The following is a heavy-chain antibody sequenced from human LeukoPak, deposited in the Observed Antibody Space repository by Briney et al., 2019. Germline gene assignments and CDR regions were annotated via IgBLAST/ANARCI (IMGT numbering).Heavy chain of an antibody. V-gene: IGHV4-34*01. Sequence: SETLSLTCAVYGGSFSGYYWSWIRQPPGKGLEWIGEINHSGSTNYNPSLKRRVTISVDTSKNQFSLKLSSVTAADTAVYYCARVRGGYSYGDNWFDPWGQGTLVTVSS. CDR3: ARVRGGYSYGDNWFDP. J-gene: IGHJ5*02. CDR2: INHSGST. D-gene: IGHD5-18*01. CDR1: GGSFSGYY.